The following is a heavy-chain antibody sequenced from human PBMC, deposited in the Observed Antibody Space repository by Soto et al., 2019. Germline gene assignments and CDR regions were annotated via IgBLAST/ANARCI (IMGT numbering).Heavy chain of an antibody. Sequence: SETLSLTCAVYGGSFSGYYWSWIRQPPGKGLEWIGEINHSGSTNYNPYLKSRVTISVDTSKNQFSLKLSSVTAADTAVYYCAGGVYDFWSGYYFDYWGQGTLVTVSS. CDR1: GGSFSGYY. CDR2: INHSGST. V-gene: IGHV4-34*01. D-gene: IGHD3-3*01. J-gene: IGHJ4*02. CDR3: AGGVYDFWSGYYFDY.